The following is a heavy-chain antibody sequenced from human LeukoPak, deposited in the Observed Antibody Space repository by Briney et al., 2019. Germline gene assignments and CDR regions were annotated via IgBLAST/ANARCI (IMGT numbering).Heavy chain of an antibody. Sequence: GGSLRLSCAVSGFTFSSYGFHWVRRAPGKGLEWVAVIWYDGSKKYYADSVKGGFTISRDNSKNTLYLQMNSLRAEDTAVYYCARDPATVTPYFDYWGQGTLVTVSS. CDR2: IWYDGSKK. D-gene: IGHD5-24*01. CDR1: GFTFSSYG. CDR3: ARDPATVTPYFDY. J-gene: IGHJ4*02. V-gene: IGHV3-33*01.